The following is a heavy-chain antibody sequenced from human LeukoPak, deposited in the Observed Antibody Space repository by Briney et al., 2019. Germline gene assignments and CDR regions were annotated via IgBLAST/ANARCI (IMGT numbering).Heavy chain of an antibody. CDR3: ARVVWDYYDSSGYYFDY. CDR2: ISAYNGNT. Sequence: GASVKVSCKASGYTFTSYGISWVRQAPGQGLEWMGWISAYNGNTNYAQKLQGRVTMTTDTSTSTAYMELRSLRSDDTAVYYCARVVWDYYDSSGYYFDYWGQGTLVTVSS. CDR1: GYTFTSYG. V-gene: IGHV1-18*01. D-gene: IGHD3-22*01. J-gene: IGHJ4*02.